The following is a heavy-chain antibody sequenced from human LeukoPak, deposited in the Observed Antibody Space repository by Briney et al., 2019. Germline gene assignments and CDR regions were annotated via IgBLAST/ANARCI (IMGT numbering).Heavy chain of an antibody. CDR3: ARDWRGHGYYYYGVDV. CDR2: IGGSGGST. CDR1: GFTFSSYA. V-gene: IGHV3-23*01. D-gene: IGHD3-3*01. Sequence: GGSLRLSCAASGFTFSSYAMSWVRQAPGKGMEWVSAIGGSGGSTYYADSVKGRFTISRDNSKNTLYLQMNSLRAEDTAVYYCARDWRGHGYYYYGVDVWGRGTSVTVSS. J-gene: IGHJ6*02.